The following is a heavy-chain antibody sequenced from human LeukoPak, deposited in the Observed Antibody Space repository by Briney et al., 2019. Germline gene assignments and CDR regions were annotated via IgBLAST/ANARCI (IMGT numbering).Heavy chain of an antibody. D-gene: IGHD3-10*01. CDR1: GGSISSYY. CDR3: ARVYGSGSYYRYYYYYYMDV. Sequence: SETLSLTCTVSGGSISSYYWSWIRQPPGKGLEWIGYIYYSGSTNYNPSLKSRVTISVDTSKNQFSLKLSSVTAADTAVYYCARVYGSGSYYRYYYYYYMDVWGKGTTVTISS. J-gene: IGHJ6*03. V-gene: IGHV4-59*01. CDR2: IYYSGST.